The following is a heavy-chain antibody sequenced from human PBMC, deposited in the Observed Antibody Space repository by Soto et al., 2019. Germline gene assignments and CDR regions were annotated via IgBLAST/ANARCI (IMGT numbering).Heavy chain of an antibody. D-gene: IGHD6-13*01. CDR3: ARDRQGYSASPEAGWYGDL. CDR2: IYYSGST. Sequence: QVQLQESGPGLVKPSQTLSLTCTVSGGSISSGGYYWSWIRQHPGKGLDWIGYIYYSGSTYYNPSLNSRVTISVDTAKNQFSLKLSSVTAADTAVYYCARDRQGYSASPEAGWYGDLWGRGTLVTVYS. CDR1: GGSISSGGYY. V-gene: IGHV4-31*03. J-gene: IGHJ2*01.